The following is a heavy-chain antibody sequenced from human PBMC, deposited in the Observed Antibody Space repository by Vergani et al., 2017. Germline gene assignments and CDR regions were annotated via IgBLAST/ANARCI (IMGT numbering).Heavy chain of an antibody. J-gene: IGHJ4*02. CDR2: INPNSGGT. CDR1: GHTFPDYF. D-gene: IGHD2-2*01. V-gene: IGHV1-2*02. CDR3: ARVGTSANRDFFDY. Sequence: QVQLVQSGAEVKKPGASVKVSCKASGHTFPDYFMHLVRPASGQGPEWMGWINPNSGGTNYAQKFQSRVTMTRDTSISTAYMELSNLRSDDTAGDYCARVGTSANRDFFDYGGQGTLVTVSS.